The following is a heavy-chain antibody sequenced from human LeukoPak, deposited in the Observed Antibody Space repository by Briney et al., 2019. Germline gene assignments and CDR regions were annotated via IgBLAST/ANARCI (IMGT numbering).Heavy chain of an antibody. V-gene: IGHV1-18*01. CDR1: GYTFTSYG. CDR3: ARDRTINSGRYSRYYYMDV. CDR2: ISAYNGNT. J-gene: IGHJ6*03. D-gene: IGHD1-26*01. Sequence: GASVKVSCKASGYTFTSYGISWVRQAPGQGLEWMGWISAYNGNTNYAQKLQGRVTMTTDTSTSTAYMELRGLRSEDTAVYYCARDRTINSGRYSRYYYMDVWGQGTTVTVSS.